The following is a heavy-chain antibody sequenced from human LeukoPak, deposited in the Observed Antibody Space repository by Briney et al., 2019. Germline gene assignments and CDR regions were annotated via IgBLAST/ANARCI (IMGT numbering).Heavy chain of an antibody. CDR1: GFTVSSNY. CDR2: IYSGGST. CDR3: ARELSPVVKYYFEY. J-gene: IGHJ4*02. D-gene: IGHD3-22*01. Sequence: GGSLRLSCAASGFTVSSNYMSWVRHAPGKGLEWVSVIYSGGSTYYADSVKGRFTISRDNSKNTLYLQMNSLRAEDTAVYYCARELSPVVKYYFEYWGQGTLVTVSP. V-gene: IGHV3-66*01.